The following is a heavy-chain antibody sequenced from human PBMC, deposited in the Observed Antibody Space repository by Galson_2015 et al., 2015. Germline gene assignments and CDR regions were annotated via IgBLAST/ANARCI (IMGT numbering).Heavy chain of an antibody. Sequence: SLRLSCAASGFAFSSYAMSWVRQAPGKGLEWVSAISGSGGSTYYADSVKGRFTISRDNSKNTLYLQMNSLRAEDTAVYYCAKNQQWQMDGVLNAFDIWGQGTMVTVSS. CDR2: ISGSGGST. CDR3: AKNQQWQMDGVLNAFDI. V-gene: IGHV3-23*01. J-gene: IGHJ3*02. CDR1: GFAFSSYA. D-gene: IGHD6-19*01.